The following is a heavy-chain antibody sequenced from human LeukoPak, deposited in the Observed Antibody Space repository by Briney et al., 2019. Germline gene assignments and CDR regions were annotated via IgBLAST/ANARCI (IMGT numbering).Heavy chain of an antibody. CDR3: ARDSHSVDTATPRGFDP. CDR2: FHDSGSA. Sequence: SETLSLTCTVSGDSISSYFWSWIRQPPGKGLERIGYFHDSGSANYNPSLKSRITMSVDTSKNQFSLKLRSVTAADTAVYYCARDSHSVDTATPRGFDPWGQGTLVTVSS. D-gene: IGHD2-15*01. J-gene: IGHJ5*02. V-gene: IGHV4-59*01. CDR1: GDSISSYF.